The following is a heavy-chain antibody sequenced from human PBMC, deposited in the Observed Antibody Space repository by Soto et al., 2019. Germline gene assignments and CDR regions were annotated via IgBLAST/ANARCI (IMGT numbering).Heavy chain of an antibody. Sequence: EVQLLESGGGLVQPGGSLRLSCAASGFTFSSYAMSWVRQAPGKGLEWVSAISGSGGSTYYADSVKGRFTISRDNSKNTLYLQMNSLRTEDTAVYYCAKGRVVVPAAPLAYWGQGTLVTVSS. D-gene: IGHD2-2*01. J-gene: IGHJ4*02. V-gene: IGHV3-23*01. CDR1: GFTFSSYA. CDR3: AKGRVVVPAAPLAY. CDR2: ISGSGGST.